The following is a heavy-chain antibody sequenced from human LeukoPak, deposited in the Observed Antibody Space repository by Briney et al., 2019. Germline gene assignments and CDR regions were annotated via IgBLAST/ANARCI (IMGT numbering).Heavy chain of an antibody. J-gene: IGHJ5*02. CDR2: ISGSGGST. V-gene: IGHV3-23*01. D-gene: IGHD3-3*01. CDR1: GFTFSSYA. CDR3: AKDHPDPTIFGVVTPRWFDP. Sequence: PGGSLRLSCAASGFTFSSYAMSWVRQAPGKGLEWVSAISGSGGSTYYADSVKGRFTISRDNSKNTLYLQMNSLRAEDTAVYYCAKDHPDPTIFGVVTPRWFDPWGQGTLVTVSS.